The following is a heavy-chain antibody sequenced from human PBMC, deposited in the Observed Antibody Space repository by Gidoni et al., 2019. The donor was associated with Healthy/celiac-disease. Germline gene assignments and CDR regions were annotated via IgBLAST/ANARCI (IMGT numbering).Heavy chain of an antibody. CDR3: AKDMGDYYDSSGYYDY. D-gene: IGHD3-22*01. CDR1: GFTFDDYT. CDR2: MSWDGGST. Sequence: EVQLVESGGVVVQPGGSLSLSCAASGFTFDDYTMHWVRQAPGRGLEWVSLMSWDGGSTYYADSVKGRFTISRDNSKNSLYLQMNSLRTEDTALYYCAKDMGDYYDSSGYYDYWGQGTLVTVSS. J-gene: IGHJ4*02. V-gene: IGHV3-43*01.